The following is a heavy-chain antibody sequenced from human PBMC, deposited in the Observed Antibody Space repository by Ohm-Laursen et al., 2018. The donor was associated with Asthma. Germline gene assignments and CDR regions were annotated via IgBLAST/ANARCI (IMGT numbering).Heavy chain of an antibody. D-gene: IGHD2-2*01. CDR1: GGTFRSHA. J-gene: IGHJ6*02. CDR2: IVPFFDST. CDR3: ATRRPAGSRVWYYAMDV. V-gene: IGHV1-69*13. Sequence: EASVKVSCKASGGTFRSHAFSWVRQAPGQGLEWMGEIVPFFDSTTYAAKFQGRVTMTADESATTASLELTTLTSDDTAVYYCATRRPAGSRVWYYAMDVWGQGTTVTVSS.